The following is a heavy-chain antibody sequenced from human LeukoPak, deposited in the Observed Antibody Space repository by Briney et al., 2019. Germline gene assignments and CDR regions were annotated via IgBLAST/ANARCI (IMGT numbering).Heavy chain of an antibody. CDR2: IIPILGIA. CDR1: GGTFSSYA. V-gene: IGHV1-69*04. Sequence: SVKVSCKASGGTFSSYAISWVRQAPGQGLEWMGRIIPILGIANYAQKFQGRVTITADKSTSTAYMELSSLRSEDTAVYYCALTFGGVIVPYYYFDYWGQGTLVTVSS. D-gene: IGHD3-16*02. CDR3: ALTFGGVIVPYYYFDY. J-gene: IGHJ4*02.